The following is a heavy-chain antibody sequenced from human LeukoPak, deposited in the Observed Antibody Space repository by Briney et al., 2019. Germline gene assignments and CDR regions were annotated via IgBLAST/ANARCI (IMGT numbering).Heavy chain of an antibody. D-gene: IGHD6-13*01. J-gene: IGHJ5*02. CDR2: IYTSGST. CDR1: GGSISSYY. CDR3: ARVPGYSSSWYWFDP. Sequence: SETLSLTCTVSGGSISSYYWSWIRQPAGKGLEWIGRIYTSGSTYYNPSLKSRVTISVDRSKNQFSLKLSSVTAADTAVYYCARVPGYSSSWYWFDPWGQGTLVTVSS. V-gene: IGHV4-4*07.